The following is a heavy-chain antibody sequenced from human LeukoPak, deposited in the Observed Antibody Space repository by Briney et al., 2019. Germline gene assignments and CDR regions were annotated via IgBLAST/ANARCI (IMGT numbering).Heavy chain of an antibody. Sequence: ASVKVSCKASGFTFTGYYIHWVRQAPGQGLEWMGWVNPNNGGTNYAQMFQGRVTMTRDTSINTAYMELSRLTSDDTAVYFCARVAIEMASWLDPWGQGTQVTVSS. V-gene: IGHV1-2*02. J-gene: IGHJ5*02. CDR3: ARVAIEMASWLDP. D-gene: IGHD5-24*01. CDR1: GFTFTGYY. CDR2: VNPNNGGT.